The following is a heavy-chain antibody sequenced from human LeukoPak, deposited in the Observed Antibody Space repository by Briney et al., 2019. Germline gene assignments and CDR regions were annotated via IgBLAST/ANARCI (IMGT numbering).Heavy chain of an antibody. CDR3: ARGSDDFWSGYSPSY. CDR2: INTYNGNT. CDR1: GYTFTNYG. D-gene: IGHD3-3*01. J-gene: IGHJ4*02. Sequence: ASVKVSCKASGYTFTNYGITWMRQAPGQGLEWMGWINTYNGNTNYAQKLQGRVTITTDTSTSTAYMELRSLRSDDTAVYYCARGSDDFWSGYSPSYWGQGTLVTVSS. V-gene: IGHV1-18*01.